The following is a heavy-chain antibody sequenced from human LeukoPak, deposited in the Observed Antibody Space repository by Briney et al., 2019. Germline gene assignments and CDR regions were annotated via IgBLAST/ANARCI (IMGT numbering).Heavy chain of an antibody. D-gene: IGHD3-16*01. CDR3: ARTSARIMITFGGESWFDP. V-gene: IGHV4-4*07. Sequence: PSETLPLTCTVSGGSISSYYWSWIRQPAGKGLEWIGRIYTSGSTNYNPSLKSRVTMSVDTSKNQFSLKLSSVTAADTAVYYCARTSARIMITFGGESWFDPWGQGTLVTVSS. CDR1: GGSISSYY. CDR2: IYTSGST. J-gene: IGHJ5*02.